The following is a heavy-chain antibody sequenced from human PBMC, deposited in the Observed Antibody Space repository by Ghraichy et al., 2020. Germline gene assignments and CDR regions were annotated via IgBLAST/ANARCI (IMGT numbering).Heavy chain of an antibody. J-gene: IGHJ4*02. CDR1: GFTFSSYE. V-gene: IGHV3-48*03. CDR2: ISSSGSTI. D-gene: IGHD3-9*01. CDR3: AREGGDVYDILGAGFDY. Sequence: GGSLRLSCAASGFTFSSYEMNWVRQAPGKGLEWVSYISSSGSTIYYADSVKGRFTISRDNAKNSLYLQMNSLRAEDTAVYYCAREGGDVYDILGAGFDYWGQGTLVTVSS.